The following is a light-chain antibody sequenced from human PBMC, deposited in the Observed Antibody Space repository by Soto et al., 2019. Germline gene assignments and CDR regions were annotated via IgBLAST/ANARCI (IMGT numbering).Light chain of an antibody. CDR2: GAS. Sequence: EIVLTQSPGTLSMSPGERATLSCRVSQSVSSSYLAWYQQKAGQAPRLLIYGASTRATGIPDRFSGSGSGTDFTLTISRLEPEDFAVYYCQQYGSSPYTFGQGTKLEIK. V-gene: IGKV3-20*01. J-gene: IGKJ2*01. CDR1: QSVSSSY. CDR3: QQYGSSPYT.